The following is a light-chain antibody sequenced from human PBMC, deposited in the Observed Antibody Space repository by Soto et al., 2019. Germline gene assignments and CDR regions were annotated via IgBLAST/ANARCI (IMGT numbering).Light chain of an antibody. Sequence: EIVLTQSPGTLSLSPGQRATLSCRASQSVRDSFLAWYQQKPGQAPRLLIYGASSRATGIPDRFSGSGSGTDFTLTISRLEPEDFAVYYCQQYGSSPRTFGQGTKVEIK. J-gene: IGKJ1*01. CDR3: QQYGSSPRT. CDR1: QSVRDSF. V-gene: IGKV3-20*01. CDR2: GAS.